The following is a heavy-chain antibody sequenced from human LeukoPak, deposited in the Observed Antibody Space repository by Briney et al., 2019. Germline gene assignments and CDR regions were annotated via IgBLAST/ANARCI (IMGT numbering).Heavy chain of an antibody. CDR1: GFTFSSYA. Sequence: GGSLRLSCAASGFTFSSYAMHWVRQAPGKGLEYVSAISSNGGSTYYANSVKGRFTISRDNAKNSLYLQMNSLRAEDTAVYYCARVRYCSGGSCPPLPDYWGQGTLVTVSS. CDR3: ARVRYCSGGSCPPLPDY. J-gene: IGHJ4*02. CDR2: ISSNGGST. D-gene: IGHD2-15*01. V-gene: IGHV3-64*01.